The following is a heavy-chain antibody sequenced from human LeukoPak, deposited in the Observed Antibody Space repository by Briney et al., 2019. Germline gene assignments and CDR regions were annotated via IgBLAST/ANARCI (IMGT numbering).Heavy chain of an antibody. CDR1: GFTFSDYS. V-gene: IGHV3-72*01. D-gene: IGHD1-1*01. Sequence: PGGSLRLSCAASGFTFSDYSMNWVRQAPGKGLECVARIRKEVNGYSTEYAASVKGRFTISRDDSRNSLFLQMSNLKTEDTAVYYCSRGDPSGTTDFDNWGQGTLVTVSS. CDR2: IRKEVNGYST. J-gene: IGHJ4*02. CDR3: SRGDPSGTTDFDN.